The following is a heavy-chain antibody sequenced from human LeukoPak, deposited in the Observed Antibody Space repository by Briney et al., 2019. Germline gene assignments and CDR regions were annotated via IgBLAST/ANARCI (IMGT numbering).Heavy chain of an antibody. CDR2: FYASGTT. CDR3: ARSALSGFDI. D-gene: IGHD3-9*01. CDR1: GGSINNYY. J-gene: IGHJ3*02. V-gene: IGHV4-4*07. Sequence: SETLSLTCIMSGGSINNYYGSWIRQPAGKGPEWIGRFYASGTTYYNPALNSRAAVSMDMSKNHFSLKLTSVTAADTAVYYCARSALSGFDIWGQGTMVTVSS.